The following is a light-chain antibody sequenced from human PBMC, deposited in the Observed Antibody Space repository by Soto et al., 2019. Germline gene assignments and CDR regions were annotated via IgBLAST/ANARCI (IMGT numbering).Light chain of an antibody. Sequence: QSVLTQPPSASGSPGQSVTISCTGTSSDVGAYDYVSWYQQHPGKAPKLMIYEINKRPSGVPDRFSGYKSGNTAYLTVSGLQAEDEADYYCSSFAGSNNLPYVFGTGTKVTVL. CDR2: EIN. V-gene: IGLV2-8*01. CDR1: SSDVGAYDY. J-gene: IGLJ1*01. CDR3: SSFAGSNNLPYV.